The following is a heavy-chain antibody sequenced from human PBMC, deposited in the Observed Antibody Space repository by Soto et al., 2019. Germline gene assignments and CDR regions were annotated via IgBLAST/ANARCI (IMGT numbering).Heavy chain of an antibody. CDR3: ARLTYYYDSSGYYAPFDAFDI. CDR2: MNPNSGNT. D-gene: IGHD3-22*01. Sequence: ASVKVSCKASGYTFTSYDINWVRQATGQGLEWMGWMNPNSGNTGYAQKFQGRVTMTRNTSISTAYMELSGLRSEDTAVYYCARLTYYYDSSGYYAPFDAFDIWGQGTMVTVSS. CDR1: GYTFTSYD. J-gene: IGHJ3*02. V-gene: IGHV1-8*01.